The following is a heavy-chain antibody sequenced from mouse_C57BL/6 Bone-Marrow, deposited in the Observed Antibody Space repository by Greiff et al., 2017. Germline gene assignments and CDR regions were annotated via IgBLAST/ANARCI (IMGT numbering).Heavy chain of an antibody. CDR2: ISDGGSYT. Sequence: EVKLVESGGGLVKPGGSLKLSCAASGFTFSSSAMSWVRPTPEKRLAWVSTISDGGSYTYSPDNVQGRFTISRDNATNNLYLQMDHLKSEDTASYYCARVLYYYGSSFAYWGKGTLVTGSA. CDR3: ARVLYYYGSSFAY. CDR1: GFTFSSSA. J-gene: IGHJ3*01. V-gene: IGHV5-4*03. D-gene: IGHD1-1*01.